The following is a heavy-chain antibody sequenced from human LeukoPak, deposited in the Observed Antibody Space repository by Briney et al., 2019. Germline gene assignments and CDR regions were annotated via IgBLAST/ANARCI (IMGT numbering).Heavy chain of an antibody. V-gene: IGHV4-34*01. CDR2: THPYGTF. J-gene: IGHJ4*02. CDR3: ARGRDRSKAGDH. Sequence: PSETLSLTCAVYGGSCSDYYCSWIRQPPGKGLEWIGETHPYGTFYYNSSLRSRLTISIDTSKTQFSLRLTSVTAADTAFYYCARGRDRSKAGDHWGQGTLVTVSS. CDR1: GGSCSDYY. D-gene: IGHD5-24*01.